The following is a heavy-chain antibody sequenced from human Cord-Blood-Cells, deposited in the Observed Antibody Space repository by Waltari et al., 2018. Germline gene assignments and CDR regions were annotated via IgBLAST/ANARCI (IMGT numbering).Heavy chain of an antibody. V-gene: IGHV1-18*01. CDR2: ISAYNDNT. CDR3: ARDSLAHSQLGRFDY. J-gene: IGHJ4*02. CDR1: GYTFTSYG. Sequence: QVQLVQSGAEVKKPGASVKVSCKASGYTFTSYGISWVRQAPGQGLEWMGWISAYNDNTNYAQKLQGRGTMTTDTSTSTAYMELRSLRSDDTAVYYCARDSLAHSQLGRFDYWGQGTLVTVSS. D-gene: IGHD7-27*01.